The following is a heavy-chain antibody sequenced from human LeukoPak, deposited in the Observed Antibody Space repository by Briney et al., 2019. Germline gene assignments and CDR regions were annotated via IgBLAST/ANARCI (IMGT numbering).Heavy chain of an antibody. J-gene: IGHJ4*02. Sequence: PSETLSLTCTVSGGSISSYYWSWIRQPPGKGLEWIGYIYYSGSTNYNPSLKSRVTISVDTSKSQFSLKLSSVTAADTAVYYCARDRAVTTNFDYWSQGTLVTVSS. D-gene: IGHD4-17*01. CDR2: IYYSGST. CDR3: ARDRAVTTNFDY. V-gene: IGHV4-59*01. CDR1: GGSISSYY.